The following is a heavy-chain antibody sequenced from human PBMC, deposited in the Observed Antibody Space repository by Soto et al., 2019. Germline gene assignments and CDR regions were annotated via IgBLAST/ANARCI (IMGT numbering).Heavy chain of an antibody. CDR1: GASISSGDYA. CDR3: ARGDKNNDYYFDH. CDR2: IYNNGGS. D-gene: IGHD3-16*01. Sequence: SETLSLTCVVSGASISSGDYAWNWVRQPPGKGLEWLGYIYNNGGSYYNPSLKSRVTISLDRSQNHFSLRLNSVTAADTALYFCARGDKNNDYYFDHWGQGTLVTVSS. J-gene: IGHJ4*02. V-gene: IGHV4-30-2*01.